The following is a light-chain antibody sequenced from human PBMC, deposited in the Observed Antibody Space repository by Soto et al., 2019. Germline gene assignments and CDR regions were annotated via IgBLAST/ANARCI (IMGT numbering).Light chain of an antibody. Sequence: IVMTQSPATLSLSPGERATLSCRACQSVTNSLAWYQQKPGQAPRLLISDASNRAPGIPARFSGSGSGTDFTLTISSLEPEDFAVYYCQQRSNWPPWTFGQGTKVDIK. CDR1: QSVTNS. CDR2: DAS. V-gene: IGKV3-11*01. CDR3: QQRSNWPPWT. J-gene: IGKJ1*01.